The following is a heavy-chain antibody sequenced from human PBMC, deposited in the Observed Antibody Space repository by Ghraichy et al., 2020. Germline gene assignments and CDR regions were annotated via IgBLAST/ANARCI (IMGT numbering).Heavy chain of an antibody. CDR3: ARLSSNTWYFDY. Sequence: ESLNISCTVSGGSISSDTYYWGWVRQPPGKGLEWIGSIYYSGSTYYNPSLKSRVTISVDTSKNQFSLRLTSVTAADTAVYYCARLSSNTWYFDYWGRGTLVTVSS. V-gene: IGHV4-39*01. J-gene: IGHJ4*02. CDR2: IYYSGST. CDR1: GGSISSDTYY. D-gene: IGHD2-2*02.